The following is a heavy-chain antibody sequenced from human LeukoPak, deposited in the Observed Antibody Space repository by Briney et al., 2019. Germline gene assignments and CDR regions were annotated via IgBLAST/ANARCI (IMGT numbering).Heavy chain of an antibody. CDR3: SLLAVASPQDY. J-gene: IGHJ4*02. CDR2: ISSSGSTM. Sequence: GGSLRLSCAASGFTFSTYEMHWVRQAPGKGLEWVSDISSSGSTMYYADSVKGRFTTSGDNDKNLLYLQMHSLRAEDTAVYYCSLLAVASPQDYWGQGTLVTVSS. D-gene: IGHD6-19*01. V-gene: IGHV3-48*03. CDR1: GFTFSTYE.